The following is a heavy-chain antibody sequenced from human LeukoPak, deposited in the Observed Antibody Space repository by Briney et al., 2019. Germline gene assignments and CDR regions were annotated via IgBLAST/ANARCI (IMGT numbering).Heavy chain of an antibody. J-gene: IGHJ4*02. V-gene: IGHV3-53*01. CDR2: IYTDGSS. CDR1: LVTASIDH. D-gene: IGHD1-14*01. CDR3: ARGSVNPGLFDS. Sequence: RGSLRHSCAPSLVTASIDHMCSVRDTPQEGLGCGSLIYTDGSSEYADFVYGRFTISRDNSKNTLYLQMNSLSADDTAMYYCARGSVNPGLFDSWGQGTLVTVSS.